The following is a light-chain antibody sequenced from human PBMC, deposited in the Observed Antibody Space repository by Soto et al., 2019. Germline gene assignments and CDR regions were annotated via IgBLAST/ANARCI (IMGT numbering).Light chain of an antibody. CDR2: LNSDGSH. V-gene: IGLV4-69*01. Sequence: QPVLTQSPSASASLGASVKFTCTRSSEHSSYAISWHQQQPEKGPRYLMKLNSDGSHNKGDGIPDRFSGSSSGAERDLTISSLQSEDEADYYCQTWGTGIVVFGGGTTLTVL. CDR1: SEHSSYA. J-gene: IGLJ2*01. CDR3: QTWGTGIVV.